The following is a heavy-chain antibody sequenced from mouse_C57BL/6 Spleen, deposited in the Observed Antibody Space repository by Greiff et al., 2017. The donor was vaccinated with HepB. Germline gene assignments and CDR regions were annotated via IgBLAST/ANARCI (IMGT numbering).Heavy chain of an antibody. CDR2: IDPENGDT. CDR1: GFNIKDDY. J-gene: IGHJ4*01. CDR3: TTPHYYGSSYDAMDY. D-gene: IGHD1-1*01. V-gene: IGHV14-4*01. Sequence: EVRLMESGAELVRPGASVKLSCTASGFNIKDDYMHWVKQRPEQGLEWIGWIDPENGDTEYASKFQGKATITADTSSNTAYLQLSSLTSEDTAVYYCTTPHYYGSSYDAMDYWGQGTSVTVSS.